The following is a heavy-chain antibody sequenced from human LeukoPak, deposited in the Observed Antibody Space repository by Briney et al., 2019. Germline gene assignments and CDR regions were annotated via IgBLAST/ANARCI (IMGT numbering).Heavy chain of an antibody. CDR1: GGSISSYY. J-gene: IGHJ6*03. CDR2: IYYSGST. CDR3: ARVPLPDSYYYYYMDV. D-gene: IGHD2-2*01. Sequence: SETLSLTCTVSGGSISSYYWSWIRQPPGKGLEWIGYIYYSGSTNYNPSLKSRVTISVDTSKNQFSLKLSSVTAADTAVYYCARVPLPDSYYYYYMDVWGKGTTVTVSS. V-gene: IGHV4-59*01.